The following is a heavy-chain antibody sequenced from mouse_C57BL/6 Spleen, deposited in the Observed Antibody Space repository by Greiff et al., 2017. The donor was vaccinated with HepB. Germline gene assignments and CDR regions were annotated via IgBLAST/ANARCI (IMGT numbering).Heavy chain of an antibody. D-gene: IGHD2-1*01. Sequence: EVQLQQSGPELVKPGASVKISCKASGYSFTGYYMNWVKQSPEKSLEWIGEINPSTGGTTYNQKFKAKATLTVDKSSSTAYMQLKSLTSEDSAVYYCARSRIYYGNPYAMDYWGQGTSVTVSS. CDR2: INPSTGGT. V-gene: IGHV1-42*01. J-gene: IGHJ4*01. CDR3: ARSRIYYGNPYAMDY. CDR1: GYSFTGYY.